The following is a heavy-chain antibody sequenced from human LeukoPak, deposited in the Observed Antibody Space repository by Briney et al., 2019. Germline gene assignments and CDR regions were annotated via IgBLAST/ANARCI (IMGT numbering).Heavy chain of an antibody. CDR2: IYYSGST. J-gene: IGHJ3*02. D-gene: IGHD1/OR15-1a*01. CDR3: ARDKTGTTIQDAFDI. V-gene: IGHV4-59*01. Sequence: KTSETLSLTCTVSGGSISSYYWSWIRQPPGKGLEWIGYIYYSGSTNYNPSLKSRVTISVDTSKNQFSLKLSSVTAADTAVYYCARDKTGTTIQDAFDIWGQGTMVTVSS. CDR1: GGSISSYY.